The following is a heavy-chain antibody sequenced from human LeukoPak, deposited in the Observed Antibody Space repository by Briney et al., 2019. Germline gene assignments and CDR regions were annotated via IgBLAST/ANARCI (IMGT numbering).Heavy chain of an antibody. CDR1: GFTFSSYW. Sequence: GGSLRLSCAASGFTFSSYWMHWVRQAPGKGLVWVSRINSDGSSTTYADSVKGRFTISRDNSKNTLYLQMNSLRAEDTAVYYCAKDYYGSGSSHDYWGQGTLVTVSS. CDR3: AKDYYGSGSSHDY. V-gene: IGHV3-74*01. J-gene: IGHJ4*02. CDR2: INSDGSST. D-gene: IGHD3-10*01.